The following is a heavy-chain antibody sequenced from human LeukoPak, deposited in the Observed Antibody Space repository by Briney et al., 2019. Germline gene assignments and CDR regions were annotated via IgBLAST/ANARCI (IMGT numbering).Heavy chain of an antibody. CDR2: IYPGDSDT. Sequence: GESLKISCKGSAYSFTSYCIGWVRQMPGKRLEWMGIIYPGDSDTRYCPSFQGQVTISADKSISTAYLQWSSLKAADTAMYYCARQARFGELLWYYFDYWGQGTLVTVSS. V-gene: IGHV5-51*01. J-gene: IGHJ4*02. CDR3: ARQARFGELLWYYFDY. CDR1: AYSFTSYC. D-gene: IGHD3-10*01.